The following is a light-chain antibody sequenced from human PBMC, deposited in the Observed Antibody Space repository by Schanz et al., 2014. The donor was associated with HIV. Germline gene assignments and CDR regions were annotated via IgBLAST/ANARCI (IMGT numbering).Light chain of an antibody. J-gene: IGLJ2*01. CDR2: DVN. V-gene: IGLV2-11*01. Sequence: QSALTQPRSVSGSPGQSVTISCTGTSSDVGSYNFVSWYQQHPDTAPKLMIYDVNKRPSGVPDRFSGSKSGNTASLTISGLQAEDEADYHCSSYTGSSSVIFGGGTKLTVL. CDR3: SSYTGSSSVI. CDR1: SSDVGSYNF.